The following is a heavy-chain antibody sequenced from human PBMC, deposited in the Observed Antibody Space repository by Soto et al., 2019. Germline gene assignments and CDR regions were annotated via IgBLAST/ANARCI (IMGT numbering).Heavy chain of an antibody. CDR1: GYTFTSYA. J-gene: IGHJ4*02. V-gene: IGHV1-3*01. Sequence: ASVKVSCKASGYTFTSYAMHWVRQAPGQRLEWMGWINAGNGNTKYSQKFQGRVTITRDTSASTAYMELSSLRSEDTAVYYCARAHYDFWSGYFGPNDDSAQGTLVTVSS. D-gene: IGHD3-3*01. CDR3: ARAHYDFWSGYFGPNDD. CDR2: INAGNGNT.